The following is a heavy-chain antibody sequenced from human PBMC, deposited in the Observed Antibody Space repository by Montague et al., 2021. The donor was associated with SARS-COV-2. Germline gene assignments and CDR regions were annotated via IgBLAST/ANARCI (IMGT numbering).Heavy chain of an antibody. CDR2: IYSGGST. Sequence: SLRLSCAASGFTVSSNYMSWVRQAPGKGLEWVSVIYSGGSTYYADSVKGRFTISRDNSKNTLYLQMNSLRAEDTAVYYCAALGYCSSTSCPLWGQGTLVTVSS. CDR3: AALGYCSSTSCPL. D-gene: IGHD2-2*01. J-gene: IGHJ4*02. CDR1: GFTVSSNY. V-gene: IGHV3-66*01.